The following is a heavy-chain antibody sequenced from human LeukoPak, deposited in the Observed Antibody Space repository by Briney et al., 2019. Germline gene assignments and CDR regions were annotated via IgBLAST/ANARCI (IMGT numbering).Heavy chain of an antibody. CDR2: IYYSGTT. CDR1: GGSISTYY. Sequence: SETLSLTCTVSGGSISTYYWSWIRQPPGKGLEWIGYIYYSGTTNYNPSLKSRLTTSVDTSKKQFSLKLSSVTAADTAVYYCARGGPSYYGSGSPFDYWGQGTLVTISS. J-gene: IGHJ4*02. D-gene: IGHD3-10*01. CDR3: ARGGPSYYGSGSPFDY. V-gene: IGHV4-59*01.